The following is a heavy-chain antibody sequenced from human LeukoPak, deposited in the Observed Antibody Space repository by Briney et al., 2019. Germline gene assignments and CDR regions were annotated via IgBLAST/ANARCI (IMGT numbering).Heavy chain of an antibody. CDR3: ASLSIVGATRYFDY. J-gene: IGHJ4*02. CDR1: GGSISSYY. D-gene: IGHD1-26*01. V-gene: IGHV4-59*01. CDR2: IYYSGST. Sequence: SETLSLTCTVSGGSISSYYWSWIRQPPGKGLEWIGYIYYSGSTNYNPSLKSRVTISVDTSKNQFSLKLSSVTAADTAVYYCASLSIVGATRYFDYWGQGTLVTVSS.